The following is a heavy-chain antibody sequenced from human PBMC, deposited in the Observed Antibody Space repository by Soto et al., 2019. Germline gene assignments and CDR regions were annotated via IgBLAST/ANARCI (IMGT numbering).Heavy chain of an antibody. CDR3: ALWMPGSYRFDP. CDR1: GGTFSSYA. Sequence: SVKVSCKASGGTFSSYAISWVRQAPGQGLEWMGGIIPIFGTANYAQKFQGRVTITADESTSTAYMELSSLRSEDTAVYYCALWMPGSYRFDPWGQGTLVTVSS. CDR2: IIPIFGTA. J-gene: IGHJ5*02. V-gene: IGHV1-69*13. D-gene: IGHD3-10*01.